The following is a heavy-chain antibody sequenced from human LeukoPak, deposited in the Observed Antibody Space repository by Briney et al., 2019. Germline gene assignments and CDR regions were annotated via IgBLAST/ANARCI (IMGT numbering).Heavy chain of an antibody. CDR3: AEGKQQLVN. CDR1: GFTFSSYA. J-gene: IGHJ4*02. D-gene: IGHD6-13*01. CDR2: ISDSGGST. Sequence: GGSLRLSCAASGFTFSSYAMSWVRQAPGKGLEWVSAISDSGGSTYYADSVQGRFTISRDNSKNTLYLQMNSLRAEDTAVYYCAEGKQQLVNWGQGTLVTVSS. V-gene: IGHV3-23*01.